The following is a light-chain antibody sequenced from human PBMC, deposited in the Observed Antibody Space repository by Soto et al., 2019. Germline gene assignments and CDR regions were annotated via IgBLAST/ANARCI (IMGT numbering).Light chain of an antibody. CDR3: SSYAGNNNFVV. Sequence: QSVLTQPPSASGSPGQSVTISCTGTSSDVGGYRYVSWYQQHPGKAPKLIIYEVTKRPSGVPDRFSGSKSGNTASLTVSRLQAEDEADYYCSSYAGNNNFVVFGGGTKLTVL. V-gene: IGLV2-8*01. CDR2: EVT. J-gene: IGLJ2*01. CDR1: SSDVGGYRY.